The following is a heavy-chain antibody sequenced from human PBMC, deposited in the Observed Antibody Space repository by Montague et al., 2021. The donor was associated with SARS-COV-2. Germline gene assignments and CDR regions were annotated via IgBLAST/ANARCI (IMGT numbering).Heavy chain of an antibody. Sequence: SETLSLTRTVSGDSMTDSYWGWIRQPSGRVLEYIGYIYFSGSTNYNPSLTSRLTISVDTSKNQFSLKLRSVTAADTAVYFCTRRSLGWNTDWGQGTLVTVSS. CDR3: TRRSLGWNTD. CDR1: GDSMTDSY. D-gene: IGHD1-1*01. CDR2: IYFSGST. V-gene: IGHV4-59*08. J-gene: IGHJ1*01.